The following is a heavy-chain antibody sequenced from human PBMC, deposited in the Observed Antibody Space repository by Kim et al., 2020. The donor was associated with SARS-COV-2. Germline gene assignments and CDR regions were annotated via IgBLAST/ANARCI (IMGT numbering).Heavy chain of an antibody. J-gene: IGHJ6*02. D-gene: IGHD3-22*01. V-gene: IGHV1-69*01. Sequence: QKFQGRVTITADESTSTAYMELSSLRSEDTAVYYCARDGDYYDSSGYYDVWGQGTTVTVSS. CDR3: ARDGDYYDSSGYYDV.